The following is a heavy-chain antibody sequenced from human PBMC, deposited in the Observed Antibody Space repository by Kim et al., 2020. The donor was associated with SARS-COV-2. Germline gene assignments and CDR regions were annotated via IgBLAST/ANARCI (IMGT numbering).Heavy chain of an antibody. J-gene: IGHJ4*02. CDR2: ISYDGSNK. CDR3: AKDFYYDSSGYEGNY. V-gene: IGHV3-30*18. CDR1: GFTFSSYG. Sequence: GGSLRLSCAASGFTFSSYGMHWVRQAPGKGLEWVAVISYDGSNKYYADSVKGRFTISRDNSKNTLYLQMNSLRAEDTAVYYCAKDFYYDSSGYEGNYWGQGTLVTVSS. D-gene: IGHD3-22*01.